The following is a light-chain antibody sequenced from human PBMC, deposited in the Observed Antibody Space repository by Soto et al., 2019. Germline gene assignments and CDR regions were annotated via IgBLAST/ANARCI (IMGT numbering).Light chain of an antibody. CDR1: QSVSSSY. J-gene: IGKJ1*01. CDR2: GAS. V-gene: IGKV3-20*01. Sequence: EIVLTQSRGTLSLSPGERASLSCRASQSVSSSYLAWYQQKPGQAPRLLIYGASSRATGIPDRFSGSGSGTYFTLTISRLEPEDFAVYYCQQYGSSRTFGQGTKVEIK. CDR3: QQYGSSRT.